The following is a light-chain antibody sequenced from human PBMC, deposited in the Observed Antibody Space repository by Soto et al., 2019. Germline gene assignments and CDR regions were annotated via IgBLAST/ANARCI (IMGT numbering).Light chain of an antibody. Sequence: QSALTQPASVSGSPGQSITISCTGTSSDVGGYNYVSWYQQHPGKAPKLMIYDVRNRPSGVSNRFSGSKSGNTASLTISGLQAEDEADYYCSSYTSSSPLFGTGTKLTVL. CDR2: DVR. CDR1: SSDVGGYNY. J-gene: IGLJ1*01. V-gene: IGLV2-14*01. CDR3: SSYTSSSPL.